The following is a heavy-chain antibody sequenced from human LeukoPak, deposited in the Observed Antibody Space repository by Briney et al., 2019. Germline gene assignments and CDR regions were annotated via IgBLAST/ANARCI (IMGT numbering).Heavy chain of an antibody. D-gene: IGHD6-6*01. CDR2: ISAYNGNT. J-gene: IGHJ3*02. CDR1: GYTFTRYG. CDR3: ASLIEYSSSRVRTDDAFDI. V-gene: IGHV1-18*01. Sequence: GASVKVSCTASGYTFTRYGISWVRQAPGQGLEWMGWISAYNGNTNYAQKLQGRVTMTTDTSTSTAYMELRSLRSDDTAVYYCASLIEYSSSRVRTDDAFDIWGQGTMVTVSS.